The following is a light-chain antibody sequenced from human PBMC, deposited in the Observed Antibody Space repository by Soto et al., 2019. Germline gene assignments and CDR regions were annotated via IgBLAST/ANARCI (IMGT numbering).Light chain of an antibody. V-gene: IGKV3-20*01. Sequence: ENVLTQSPGTLSLSPGERATLSCRASRTVSSYLTWYQQRPGQAPRLLIYGASKRATGIPDRFSGSGSGTDFTLTISRLEPEGFALYYCQQYGTSPITFGQGTRLEIK. CDR1: RTVSSY. J-gene: IGKJ5*01. CDR3: QQYGTSPIT. CDR2: GAS.